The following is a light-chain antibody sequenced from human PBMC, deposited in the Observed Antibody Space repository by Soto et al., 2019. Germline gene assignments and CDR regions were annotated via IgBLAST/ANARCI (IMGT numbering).Light chain of an antibody. Sequence: EIMLTQSPGTLSLSPGERGTLSCRASQSVSSSYLAWYQQKPGQAPRLLIYGASSRATGIPDRFSGSGSGTDFTLTISRLEPEDFAVYYCQDYGSSQWTFGQGTKVDNK. V-gene: IGKV3-20*01. J-gene: IGKJ1*01. CDR1: QSVSSSY. CDR3: QDYGSSQWT. CDR2: GAS.